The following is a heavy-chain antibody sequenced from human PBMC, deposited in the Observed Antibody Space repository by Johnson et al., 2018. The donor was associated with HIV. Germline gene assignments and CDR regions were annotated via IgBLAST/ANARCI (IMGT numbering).Heavy chain of an antibody. CDR2: IYSGGST. CDR3: ARVSKYYDSIRGAFDI. CDR1: GFTFSSYA. V-gene: IGHV3-66*02. D-gene: IGHD3-22*01. J-gene: IGHJ3*02. Sequence: VQLVESGGGVVQPGRSLRLSCAASGFTFSSYAMNWVRQAPGKGMEWVSVIYSGGSTYYADSVKGRFTISRDNSKNTLYLQMNSLRAEDTAVYYCARVSKYYDSIRGAFDIWGQGTMVTVSS.